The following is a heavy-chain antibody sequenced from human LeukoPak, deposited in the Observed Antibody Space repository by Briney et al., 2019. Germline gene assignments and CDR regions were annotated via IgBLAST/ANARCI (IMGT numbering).Heavy chain of an antibody. CDR1: GFIFSNYG. CDR3: AKNLYCGGGSCYPSALGMDV. V-gene: IGHV3-23*01. CDR2: ISASGGAT. D-gene: IGHD2-15*01. Sequence: GGSLRLSCAASGFIFSNYGMNWVRQAPGKGLEWVAAISASGGATSYADSVRGRFTISRDNSKNTLFLQMNSLRAEDTAVYYCAKNLYCGGGSCYPSALGMDVWGQGTTVTVSS. J-gene: IGHJ6*02.